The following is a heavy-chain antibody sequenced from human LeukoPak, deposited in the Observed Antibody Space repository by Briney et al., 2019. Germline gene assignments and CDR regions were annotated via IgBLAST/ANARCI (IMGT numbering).Heavy chain of an antibody. J-gene: IGHJ6*03. CDR2: INHSGST. Sequence: SETLSLTCADYGGSFSGYYWSWIRQPPGKGLEWIGEINHSGSTNYNPSLKSRVTISVDTSKNQFSLKLSSVTAADTAVYYCARNGAARYYYMDVWGKGTTVTVSS. V-gene: IGHV4-34*01. CDR3: ARNGAARYYYMDV. CDR1: GGSFSGYY. D-gene: IGHD6-6*01.